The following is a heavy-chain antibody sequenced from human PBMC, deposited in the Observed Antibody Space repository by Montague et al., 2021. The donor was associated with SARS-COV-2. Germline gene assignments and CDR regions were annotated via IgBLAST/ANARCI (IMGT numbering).Heavy chain of an antibody. Sequence: SLRLSCAASGFTFSTYAMSWVRQAPGKGLEWVSAISVSGGSTYYADSVKGRFTISRDNSKNTLYLQMNSLRAEDTAVYYWAKDRESGIAAIGWFDPWGQGTLVTVSS. CDR2: ISVSGGST. CDR3: AKDRESGIAAIGWFDP. J-gene: IGHJ5*02. V-gene: IGHV3-23*01. D-gene: IGHD6-13*01. CDR1: GFTFSTYA.